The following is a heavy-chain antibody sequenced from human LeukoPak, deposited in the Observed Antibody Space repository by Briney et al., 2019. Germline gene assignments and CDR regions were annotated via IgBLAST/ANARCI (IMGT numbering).Heavy chain of an antibody. CDR3: AREEGKQQMEAFDY. Sequence: GGSLRLSCAASGFTFCTYSMNWVRQAPGKGLEWVSSIGGSSTSIYYAGSVKGRFTISRDNAKNSLYLQMNSLRADDTAVYYCAREEGKQQMEAFDYWGQGTLVTVSS. CDR1: GFTFCTYS. D-gene: IGHD6-13*01. CDR2: IGGSSTSI. V-gene: IGHV3-21*06. J-gene: IGHJ4*02.